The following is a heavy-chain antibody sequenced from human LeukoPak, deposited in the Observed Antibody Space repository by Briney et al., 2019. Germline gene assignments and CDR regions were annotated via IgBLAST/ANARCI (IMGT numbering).Heavy chain of an antibody. Sequence: SETLSLTCTVSGGSISSYYWSWIRQPPGKGLEWIGYIYYSGSTNYNPSLKSRVTISVDTSKNQFSLKLSSVTAADTAVYYCATMATGLYYFDYWGQGTPVTVSS. CDR3: ATMATGLYYFDY. CDR1: GGSISSYY. J-gene: IGHJ4*02. D-gene: IGHD5-24*01. V-gene: IGHV4-59*01. CDR2: IYYSGST.